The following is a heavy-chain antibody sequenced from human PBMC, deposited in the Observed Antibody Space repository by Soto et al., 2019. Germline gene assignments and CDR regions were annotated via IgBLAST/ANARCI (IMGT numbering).Heavy chain of an antibody. CDR3: ARDNVVGAHILRWYSAPPYDYGLDV. CDR1: GYTFTNNA. Sequence: QVLLVQSGAEVKKPGASVKVSCRTSGYTFTNNAIHWVRQAPGQGLEWMGWINADNGDTKHSQRFQGRVTFTRDTSATTAYMELSSLSSEDTAVYFCARDNVVGAHILRWYSAPPYDYGLDVWGKGTKVTVST. CDR2: INADNGDT. J-gene: IGHJ6*04. D-gene: IGHD6-13*01. V-gene: IGHV1-3*01.